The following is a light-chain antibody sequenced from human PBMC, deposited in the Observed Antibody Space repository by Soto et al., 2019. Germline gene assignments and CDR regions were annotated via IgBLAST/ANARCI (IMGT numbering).Light chain of an antibody. J-gene: IGKJ1*01. Sequence: EIVLTQSPGTLSLSPGERATLSCRASQSVSSSYLAWYQQKPGQAPRLLIYGASSRATGIPDRFSGSGSGTDFTLTISRLEPEDFAVYYCQQSYSTPPWTFGQGTKVETK. CDR3: QQSYSTPPWT. CDR2: GAS. CDR1: QSVSSSY. V-gene: IGKV3-20*01.